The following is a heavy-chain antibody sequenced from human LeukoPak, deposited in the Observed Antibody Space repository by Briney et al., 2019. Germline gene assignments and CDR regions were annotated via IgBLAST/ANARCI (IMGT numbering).Heavy chain of an antibody. CDR2: IYHSGST. J-gene: IGHJ4*02. D-gene: IGHD1-26*01. V-gene: IGHV4-30-2*01. CDR1: GGSISSGGYS. CDR3: ARDTLLDGSRQWDYFDY. Sequence: PSQTLSLTCAVSGGSISSGGYSWSWIRQPPGTGLEWIGYIYHSGSTYYNPSLKSRVTISVDRSKNQFSLKLSSVTAADTAVYYCARDTLLDGSRQWDYFDYWGQGTLVTVSS.